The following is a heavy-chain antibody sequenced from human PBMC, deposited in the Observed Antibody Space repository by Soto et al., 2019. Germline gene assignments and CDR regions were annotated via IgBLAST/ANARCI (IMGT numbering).Heavy chain of an antibody. V-gene: IGHV3-21*01. CDR1: GFTFSSYA. Sequence: PGGSLRLSCAGSGFTFSSYAMNWVRQAPGKGLEWVSSISRDSSHIYYADSVKGRFTISRDNAEKSLYLQMDSLRADDTALYYCARAYLLGFCSGSTSCGFDIWGPGTMVTVSS. D-gene: IGHD2-15*01. J-gene: IGHJ3*02. CDR3: ARAYLLGFCSGSTSCGFDI. CDR2: ISRDSSHI.